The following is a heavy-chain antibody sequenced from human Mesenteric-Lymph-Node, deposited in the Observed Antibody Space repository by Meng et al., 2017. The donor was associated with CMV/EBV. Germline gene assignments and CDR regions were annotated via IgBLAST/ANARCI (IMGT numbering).Heavy chain of an antibody. V-gene: IGHV4-59*08. Sequence: SETLSLTCTVSGGSISSYYWSWIRQPPGKGLEWIGYIYYSGSTNYNPSLKSRVTISVDTSKNQFSLKLSSATAADTAVYYCARLQYGSGTVWGQGTLVTVSS. D-gene: IGHD3-10*01. J-gene: IGHJ4*02. CDR2: IYYSGST. CDR3: ARLQYGSGTV. CDR1: GGSISSYY.